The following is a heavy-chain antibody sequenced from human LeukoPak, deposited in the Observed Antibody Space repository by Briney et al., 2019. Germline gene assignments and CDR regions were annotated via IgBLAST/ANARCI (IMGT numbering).Heavy chain of an antibody. CDR1: GFTFSSYA. D-gene: IGHD3-16*01. V-gene: IGHV3-30*04. CDR2: ISYDGSNK. CDR3: ARDTRGYDYVWGIH. Sequence: GGSLRLSCAASGFTFSSYAMHWVRQAPGKGLEWVAVISYDGSNKYYADSVKGRFTISRDNSKNTLYLQMNSLRAEDTAVYYCARDTRGYDYVWGIHWGQGTLVTVSS. J-gene: IGHJ4*02.